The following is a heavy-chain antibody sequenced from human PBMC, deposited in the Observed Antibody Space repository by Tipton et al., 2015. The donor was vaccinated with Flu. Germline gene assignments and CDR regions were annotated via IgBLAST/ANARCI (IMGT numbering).Heavy chain of an antibody. CDR3: ARGAIWSGYYHYYYYMDV. CDR1: GGSFSGYY. CDR2: INHSGST. Sequence: TLSLTCAVYGGSFSGYYWSWIRQPPGKGLEWIGEINHSGSTNYNPSLKSRVTISVDTSKNQLSLKLSSVTAADTAVYYCARGAIWSGYYHYYYYMDVWGKGTTVTVSS. D-gene: IGHD3-3*01. J-gene: IGHJ6*03. V-gene: IGHV4-34*01.